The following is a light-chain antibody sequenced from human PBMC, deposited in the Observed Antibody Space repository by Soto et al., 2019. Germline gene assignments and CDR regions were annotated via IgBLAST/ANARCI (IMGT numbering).Light chain of an antibody. V-gene: IGLV2-14*01. Sequence: QSALTQPASVSGSPGQSITISCSGTSSDIGAYDHVAWFQQFPGKTPKLIIYSVSNRPSGVSNRFSGSKSGNTASLTISGLQAEDEADYYCSSYTSSRNVFGTGTKLTVL. CDR3: SSYTSSRNV. CDR2: SVS. J-gene: IGLJ1*01. CDR1: SSDIGAYDH.